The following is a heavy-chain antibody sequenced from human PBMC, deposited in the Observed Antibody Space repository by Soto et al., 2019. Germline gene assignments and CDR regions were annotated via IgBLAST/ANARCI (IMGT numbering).Heavy chain of an antibody. Sequence: HSQTLSLTCAISGDSVSSNSATWNWIRQSPSRGLEWLGRTYYRSKWYNDYAVSVKSRITINPDTSKNQFSLQLNSVTPEDTAVYYCARDTVSSSWYSGVFYYYYGMDVWGQGTTVTVSS. CDR2: TYYRSKWYN. D-gene: IGHD6-13*01. J-gene: IGHJ6*02. CDR1: GDSVSSNSAT. V-gene: IGHV6-1*01. CDR3: ARDTVSSSWYSGVFYYYYGMDV.